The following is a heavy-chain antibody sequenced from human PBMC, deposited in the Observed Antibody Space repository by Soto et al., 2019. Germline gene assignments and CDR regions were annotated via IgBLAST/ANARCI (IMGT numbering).Heavy chain of an antibody. CDR1: GGGFSSSS. CDR3: ERESYSSSSGLAY. CDR2: IIPILGIA. J-gene: IGHJ4*02. D-gene: IGHD6-6*01. Sequence: GGGFSSSSLCWPQHSPGQGLEWMGRIIPILGIANYAQKFQGRVTITADKSTSTAYMELSSLRSEDTAVYYCERESYSSSSGLAYWGQGTPVPVSP. V-gene: IGHV1-69*04.